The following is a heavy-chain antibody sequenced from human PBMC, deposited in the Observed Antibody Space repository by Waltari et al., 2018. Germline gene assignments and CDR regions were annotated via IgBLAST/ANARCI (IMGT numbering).Heavy chain of an antibody. CDR1: GGSISSSSYY. CDR3: ASGIAVAGTPRGYFDY. J-gene: IGHJ4*02. V-gene: IGHV4-39*01. CDR2: LYYSGTT. Sequence: QLQLQESGPGLVKPSETLSLTCTVSGGSISSSSYYWGWIRQPPGKGLEWIGSLYYSGTTYCNPSLKSRVTISVYTSKNQFSLKLSSVTAADTAVYYCASGIAVAGTPRGYFDYWGQGTLVTVSS. D-gene: IGHD6-19*01.